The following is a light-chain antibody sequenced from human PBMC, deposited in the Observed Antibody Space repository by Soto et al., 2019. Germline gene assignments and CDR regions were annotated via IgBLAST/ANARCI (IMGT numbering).Light chain of an antibody. V-gene: IGLV2-14*01. CDR3: SSYTSSNSFV. J-gene: IGLJ2*01. CDR1: SGDVGGYNY. CDR2: EVS. Sequence: QSALTQPASVSGSHGPSITISCTGTSGDVGGYNYVSWYQQHPGKAPKLMIYEVSNRPSGVSNRFSGSKSGNTASLTISGLQAEDEADYYCSSYTSSNSFVFGGGTQLTVL.